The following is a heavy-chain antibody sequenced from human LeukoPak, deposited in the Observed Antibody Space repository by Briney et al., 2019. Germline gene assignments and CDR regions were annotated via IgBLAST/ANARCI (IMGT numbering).Heavy chain of an antibody. CDR1: GGSISSYY. Sequence: SETLSLTCTVSGGSISSYYWSWIRQPPGKGLEWIGYIYYSGSTNYNPSLKSRVTISVDTSKNQFSLKLSSVTAADKAVYYCARHGVSGMITFGGANWFDPWGQGTLVTVSS. D-gene: IGHD3-16*01. CDR3: ARHGVSGMITFGGANWFDP. V-gene: IGHV4-59*08. J-gene: IGHJ5*02. CDR2: IYYSGST.